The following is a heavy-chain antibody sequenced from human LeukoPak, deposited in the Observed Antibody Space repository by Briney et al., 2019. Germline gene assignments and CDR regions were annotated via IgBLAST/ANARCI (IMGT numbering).Heavy chain of an antibody. CDR1: GGSFSGYY. CDR2: INHSGST. CDR3: ARSSWVSGGELDY. Sequence: PSETLSLTCAVYGGSFSGYYWSWIRQPPGKGLEWIGEINHSGSTNYNPSLKSRVTISVDTSKNQFSLKLSSVTAADTAVYYCARSSWVSGGELDYWGQGTLDTVSS. J-gene: IGHJ4*02. D-gene: IGHD2-21*01. V-gene: IGHV4-34*01.